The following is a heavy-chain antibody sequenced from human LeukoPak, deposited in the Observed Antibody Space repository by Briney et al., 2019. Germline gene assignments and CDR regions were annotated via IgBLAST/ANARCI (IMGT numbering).Heavy chain of an antibody. CDR1: GYSFTSSW. J-gene: IGHJ4*02. CDR3: ARALSLHRSYGFSESGPHYFDY. V-gene: IGHV5-51*01. Sequence: GESLKISCKDSGYSFTSSWIGWVRQMPGKGLEWMGIIYPGDSDAKYSPSFQGQVTISADNSISTAYLQWSSLKASDTAMYYCARALSLHRSYGFSESGPHYFDYWGQGTLVTVSS. CDR2: IYPGDSDA. D-gene: IGHD1-26*01.